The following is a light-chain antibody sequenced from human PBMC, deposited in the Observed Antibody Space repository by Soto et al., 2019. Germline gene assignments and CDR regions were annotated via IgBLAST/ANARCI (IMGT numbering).Light chain of an antibody. Sequence: QSVLTQPASVSGSPGQSITMSCTGTSSDIGGHKYVSWCQQHPGKAPKLMIYEVSNRPSGVSNRFSGSKSGNTASLTISGLQAEDEADYYCSSYTSGGAYVFGTGTKVTVL. CDR3: SSYTSGGAYV. J-gene: IGLJ1*01. CDR1: SSDIGGHKY. V-gene: IGLV2-14*01. CDR2: EVS.